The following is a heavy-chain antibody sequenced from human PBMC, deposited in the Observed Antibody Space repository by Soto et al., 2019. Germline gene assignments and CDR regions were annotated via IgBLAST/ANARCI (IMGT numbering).Heavy chain of an antibody. CDR2: IYHSGST. D-gene: IGHD2-21*01. CDR3: ARGGISHWAYFYYMDV. V-gene: IGHV4-4*02. Sequence: PSETLSLTCAVSSGSISSSNWWSWVRQPPGKGLEWIGEIYHSGSTNYNPSLKSRVTISVDTSKNQFSLTLNSVTAADTATYYCARGGISHWAYFYYMDVWDRGTTVTVSS. J-gene: IGHJ6*03. CDR1: SGSISSSNW.